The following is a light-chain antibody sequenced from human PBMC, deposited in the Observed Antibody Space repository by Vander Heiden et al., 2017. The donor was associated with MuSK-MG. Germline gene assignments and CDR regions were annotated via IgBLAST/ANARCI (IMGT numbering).Light chain of an antibody. Sequence: QSALTQPASVSGSPGQSITISCTGTSSYVGSYNLVSWYQQHPGKAPNLMIYEVSKRPSGVSNRFSGSKSGNTASLTISGLQAEDEADYYCCSYAGSSTYVFGTGTKVTVL. CDR2: EVS. CDR3: CSYAGSSTYV. CDR1: SSYVGSYNL. V-gene: IGLV2-23*02. J-gene: IGLJ1*01.